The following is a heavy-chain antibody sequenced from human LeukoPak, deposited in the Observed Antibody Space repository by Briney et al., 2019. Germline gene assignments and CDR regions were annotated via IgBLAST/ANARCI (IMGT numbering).Heavy chain of an antibody. CDR3: ARGTLYRGWSYYLDF. CDR2: INHSGST. CDR1: GVTFSSYA. D-gene: IGHD6-19*01. V-gene: IGHV4-34*01. Sequence: PGGSLRLSCAASGVTFSSYAMSWIRQPPGKGLEWIGEINHSGSTNYNPSLKSRVTISVDTSKNQFSLRLRSVTAADTAMYYCARGTLYRGWSYYLDFWGQGSQVTVSS. J-gene: IGHJ4*02.